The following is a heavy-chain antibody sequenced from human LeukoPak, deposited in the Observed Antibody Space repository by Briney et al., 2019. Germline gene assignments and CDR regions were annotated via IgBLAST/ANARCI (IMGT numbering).Heavy chain of an antibody. CDR1: GGSISSSSYY. CDR3: AGLLQLWLLSTEYYFDY. Sequence: KPSETLSLTCTVSGGSISSSSYYWGWIRQPPGKGLEWIGSIYYSGSTYYSPSLKSRVTISVDTSKNQFSLKLSSVTAADTAVYYCAGLLQLWLLSTEYYFDYWGQGTLVTVSS. D-gene: IGHD5-18*01. V-gene: IGHV4-39*01. J-gene: IGHJ4*02. CDR2: IYYSGST.